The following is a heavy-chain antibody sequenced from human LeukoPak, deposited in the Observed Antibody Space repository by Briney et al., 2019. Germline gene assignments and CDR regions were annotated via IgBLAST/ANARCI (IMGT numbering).Heavy chain of an antibody. CDR2: IRYDGTNK. CDR3: ARHDNTASYCLTY. J-gene: IGHJ4*02. V-gene: IGHV3-33*08. CDR1: GFTFSSYG. Sequence: PGRSLRLFCAASGFTFSSYGMHWVRQAPGKGLEWVAFIRYDGTNKYYADSVKGRFTISRDNSKNTLYLQMNSLRAEDTAVYYCARHDNTASYCLTYWGQGTLVTVSS. D-gene: IGHD2-8*02.